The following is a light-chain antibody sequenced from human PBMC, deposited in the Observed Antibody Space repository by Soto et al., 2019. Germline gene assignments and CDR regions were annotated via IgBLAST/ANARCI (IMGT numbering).Light chain of an antibody. Sequence: QSVLTQPASVSGSPGQSITISFTGTSSDVGGYNYVSWYQQHPGKAPKVVIYEVTKRPSGVPDRFSGSKSGNTASLTVSGLQAEDEADYYCSSYATGDNYVFGSGTKVTVL. V-gene: IGLV2-8*01. J-gene: IGLJ1*01. CDR1: SSDVGGYNY. CDR2: EVT. CDR3: SSYATGDNYV.